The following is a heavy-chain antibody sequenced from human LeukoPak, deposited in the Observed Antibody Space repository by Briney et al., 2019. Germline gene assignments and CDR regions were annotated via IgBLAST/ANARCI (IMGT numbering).Heavy chain of an antibody. D-gene: IGHD4-11*01. J-gene: IGHJ6*02. CDR3: ARQNTVAGNFYYGMDV. V-gene: IGHV5-51*01. CDR1: GYTFVNYW. CDR2: IYPGDSDT. Sequence: GESLKISCKGSGYTFVNYWIAWVRQMPGQGLQWMGIIYPGDSDTRYSPSFQGQVTISADKSIITAYLQCGSLKASDPAMYYCARQNTVAGNFYYGMDVWGQGPTVTVSS.